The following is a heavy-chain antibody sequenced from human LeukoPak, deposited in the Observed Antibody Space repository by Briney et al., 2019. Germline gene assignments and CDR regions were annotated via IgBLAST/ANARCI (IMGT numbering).Heavy chain of an antibody. V-gene: IGHV1-2*02. D-gene: IGHD6-13*01. CDR1: GYTFTGYY. CDR2: INPNSGGT. J-gene: IGHJ3*02. CDR3: ATLYSSSYDAFDI. Sequence: GASVKVSCKASGYTFTGYYMHWVRQAPGQGLEWMGWINPNSGGTNYAQKFQGRVTMTRDTSISTAYMELSSLRSEDTAVYYCATLYSSSYDAFDIWGQGTMVTVSS.